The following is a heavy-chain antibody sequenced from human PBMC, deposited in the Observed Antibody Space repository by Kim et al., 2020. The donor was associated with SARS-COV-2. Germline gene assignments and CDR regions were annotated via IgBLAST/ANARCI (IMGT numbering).Heavy chain of an antibody. CDR1: GGSFNSAIYF. CDR2: INYRGIT. Sequence: SETLSLTCTVSGGSFNSAIYFWAWIRQPPGKGLEWIGSINYRGITYDSPSLKSRLTISVDASKNQVSLKLNSVTAADTAVYFCARHEFLGALRLWFDPWGQGTLVTVSS. D-gene: IGHD3-16*01. J-gene: IGHJ5*02. CDR3: ARHEFLGALRLWFDP. V-gene: IGHV4-39*01.